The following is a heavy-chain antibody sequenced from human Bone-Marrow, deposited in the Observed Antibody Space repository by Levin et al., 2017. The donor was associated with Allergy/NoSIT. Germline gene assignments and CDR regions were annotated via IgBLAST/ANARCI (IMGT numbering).Heavy chain of an antibody. D-gene: IGHD3-3*01. CDR1: GYSISSGYY. V-gene: IGHV4-38-2*01. J-gene: IGHJ4*02. CDR2: IYHSGST. CDR3: ARGGSGYYTPFGFDY. Sequence: PSETLSLTCAVSGYSISSGYYWGWIRQPPGKGLEWIGSIYHSGSTYYNPSLKSRVTISVDTSKNQFSLKLSSVTAADTAVYYCARGGSGYYTPFGFDYWGQGTLVTVSS.